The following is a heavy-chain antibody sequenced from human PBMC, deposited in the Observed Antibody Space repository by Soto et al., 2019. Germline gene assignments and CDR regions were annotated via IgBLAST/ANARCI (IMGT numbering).Heavy chain of an antibody. Sequence: GESLKISCKTSGYSFTSDWIGWVRQMPVKGLEWMGIIYPGDSDTRYSPSFQGQVTISADKSISTAYLQWGSLKASDTAMYYCAIHMSRGVLTTHFDYWGQGSLVTVSS. J-gene: IGHJ4*02. V-gene: IGHV5-51*01. CDR1: GYSFTSDW. CDR2: IYPGDSDT. CDR3: AIHMSRGVLTTHFDY. D-gene: IGHD3-10*01.